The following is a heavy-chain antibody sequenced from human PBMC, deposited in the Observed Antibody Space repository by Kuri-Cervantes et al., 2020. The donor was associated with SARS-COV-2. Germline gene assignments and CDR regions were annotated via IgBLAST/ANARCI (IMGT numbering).Heavy chain of an antibody. CDR3: ALGYWGSGYPRYYYYMDV. J-gene: IGHJ6*03. Sequence: SVKVSCKASGDTFTSYAISWVRQAPGQGLEWMGGIIPIFGTANYAQKFQGRVTITADESTSTAYMELSSLRSEDTAVFYCALGYWGSGYPRYYYYMDVWGKGTTVTVSS. D-gene: IGHD3-22*01. CDR1: GDTFTSYA. CDR2: IIPIFGTA. V-gene: IGHV1-69*13.